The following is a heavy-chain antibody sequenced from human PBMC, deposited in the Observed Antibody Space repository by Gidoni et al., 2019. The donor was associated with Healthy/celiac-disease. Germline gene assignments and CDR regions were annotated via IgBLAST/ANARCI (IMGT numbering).Heavy chain of an antibody. D-gene: IGHD6-6*01. CDR2: ISGSGGST. Sequence: EVQLLESGGGLVQPGGSLRLSCAASGFTFSSYAMSWVRQAPGKGLEWVSAISGSGGSTYYADSVKGRFTISRDNSKNTLYLQMNSLRAEDTAVYYCAKGGRIAARPGYGMDVWGQGTTVTVSS. CDR3: AKGGRIAARPGYGMDV. J-gene: IGHJ6*02. V-gene: IGHV3-23*01. CDR1: GFTFSSYA.